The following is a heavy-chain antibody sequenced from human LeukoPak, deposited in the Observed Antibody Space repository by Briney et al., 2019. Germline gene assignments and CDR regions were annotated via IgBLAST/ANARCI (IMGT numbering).Heavy chain of an antibody. J-gene: IGHJ3*02. V-gene: IGHV3-48*03. CDR2: ISSSGSTI. CDR3: ARAGHVITMIVVLDAFDI. D-gene: IGHD3-22*01. CDR1: GFTFSSYE. Sequence: SGGSLRLSCAASGFTFSSYEMNWVRQAPGKGLEWLSYISSSGSTIYYADSVKGRFTISRDNAKSSLYLQMNTLRAADTAVYYCARAGHVITMIVVLDAFDIWGQGTMVTVSS.